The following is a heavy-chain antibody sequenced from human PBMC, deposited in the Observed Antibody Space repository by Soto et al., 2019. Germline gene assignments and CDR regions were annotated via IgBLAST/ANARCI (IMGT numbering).Heavy chain of an antibody. D-gene: IGHD3-3*01. CDR2: IKQDGSEK. Sequence: PGESLKISCAASGFTFSSYWMSWVRQAPGKGLEWVANIKQDGSEKYYVDSVKGRFTISRDNAKNSLYLQMNSLRAEDTAVYYCARDTSITIFGVVKTYYFDYWGQGTLVTVSS. J-gene: IGHJ4*02. CDR1: GFTFSSYW. V-gene: IGHV3-7*03. CDR3: ARDTSITIFGVVKTYYFDY.